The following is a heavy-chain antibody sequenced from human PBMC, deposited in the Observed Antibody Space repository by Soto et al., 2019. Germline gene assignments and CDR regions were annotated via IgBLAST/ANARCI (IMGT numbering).Heavy chain of an antibody. V-gene: IGHV4-31*03. J-gene: IGHJ5*02. D-gene: IGHD2-2*01. CDR1: GGSISSGGYY. CDR2: IYYSGST. CDR3: ASVDIVVVPAANHIVNWFDP. Sequence: SETLSLTCTVSGGSISSGGYYWSWIRQHPGKGLEWIGYIYYSGSTYYNPSLKSRVTISVDTSKNQFSLKLSSVTAADTAVYYCASVDIVVVPAANHIVNWFDPWGQGTLVTVSS.